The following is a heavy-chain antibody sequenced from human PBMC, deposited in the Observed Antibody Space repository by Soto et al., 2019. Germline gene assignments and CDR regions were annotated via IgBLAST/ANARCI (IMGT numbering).Heavy chain of an antibody. CDR3: ARGFSSVSMDA. J-gene: IGHJ6*02. V-gene: IGHV4-61*08. CDR1: GDSVSSGGYY. Sequence: SETLSLTCTVSGDSVSSGGYYWSWIRQPPGKGLEWIGYIYSSGSANYNPSVKSRVTISRDTSKNQISLKVASVTAADTAGYYCARGFSSVSMDAWGQGTTVTVSS. D-gene: IGHD6-19*01. CDR2: IYSSGSA.